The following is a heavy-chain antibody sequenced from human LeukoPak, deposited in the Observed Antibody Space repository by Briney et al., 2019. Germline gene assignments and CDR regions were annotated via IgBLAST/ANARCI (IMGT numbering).Heavy chain of an antibody. J-gene: IGHJ6*03. CDR2: IYAGGST. Sequence: GGSLSLSRAASGFTLSTSYMTWARQAPGKGRQWVSVIYAGGSTFYADSVRGRLTVSRDNCKNTMYLQMFGLRAQDTAVYYCARLNEGYYYYYMDVWGKGTTVTVSS. V-gene: IGHV3-66*02. D-gene: IGHD1-1*01. CDR3: ARLNEGYYYYYMDV. CDR1: GFTLSTSY.